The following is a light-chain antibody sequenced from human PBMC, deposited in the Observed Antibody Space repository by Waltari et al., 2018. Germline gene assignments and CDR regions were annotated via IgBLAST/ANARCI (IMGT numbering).Light chain of an antibody. J-gene: IGKJ1*01. V-gene: IGKV1-5*03. CDR1: QSISMW. CDR3: QQYNTFPWT. Sequence: DIQMTQAPSTLSASVGARVTITCRASQSISMWLAWYQQKPGKAPNPLIYKASSLDSGVPSRFSGSGSETEFTLTISSLQPEDFATYYCQQYNTFPWTFGQGTKVEIK. CDR2: KAS.